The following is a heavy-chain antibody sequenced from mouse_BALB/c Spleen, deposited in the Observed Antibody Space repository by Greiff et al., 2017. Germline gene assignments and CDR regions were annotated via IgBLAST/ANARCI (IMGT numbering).Heavy chain of an antibody. J-gene: IGHJ3*01. V-gene: IGHV2-9*02. Sequence: VKLMESGPGLVAPSQSLSITCTVSGFSLTSYGVHWVRQPPGKGLEWLGVIWAGGSTNYNSALMSRLSISKDNSKSQVFLKMNSLQTDDTAMYYCANYYGSSYGFAYWGQGTLVTVSA. D-gene: IGHD1-1*01. CDR2: IWAGGST. CDR3: ANYYGSSYGFAY. CDR1: GFSLTSYG.